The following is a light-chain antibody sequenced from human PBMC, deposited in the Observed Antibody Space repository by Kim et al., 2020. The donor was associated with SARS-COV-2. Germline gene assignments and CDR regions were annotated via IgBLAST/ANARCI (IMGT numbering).Light chain of an antibody. CDR3: QSYDNSLGGYV. CDR2: GST. Sequence: RVTISCTGSSSNIGAGYDVHWYQQFPGTAPRLLIYGSTNRPSGVPDRFSGSKSDTSASLAITGLQAEDEADYFCQSYDNSLGGYVFATGTKVTVL. J-gene: IGLJ1*01. CDR1: SSNIGAGYD. V-gene: IGLV1-40*01.